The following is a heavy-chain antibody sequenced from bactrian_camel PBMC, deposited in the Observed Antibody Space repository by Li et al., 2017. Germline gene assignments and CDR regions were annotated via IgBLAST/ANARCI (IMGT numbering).Heavy chain of an antibody. CDR2: IITDGGVT. Sequence: VQLVESGGGLAHAGGSLTLTCVGSGFVFGSRHMSWVRQAPGKGLEWVSSIITDGGVTAYADSVKGRFTIARDNAENTLYLRMNSLKIEDTAMYYCLEGYRTVVGERGQGTQVTVS. V-gene: IGHV3S40*01. J-gene: IGHJ4*01. CDR1: GFVFGSRH. D-gene: IGHD6*01.